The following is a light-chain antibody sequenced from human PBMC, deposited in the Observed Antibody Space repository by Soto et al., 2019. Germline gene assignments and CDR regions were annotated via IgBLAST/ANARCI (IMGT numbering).Light chain of an antibody. J-gene: IGKJ1*01. CDR2: GAS. CDR1: QSVSNNY. V-gene: IGKV3-20*01. Sequence: IVLTQSPGTLSLSPGERATLSCRASQSVSNNYLAWYQQKPGQAPRLLIYGASNRATGIPDRFSGSGSGSDFTLAISSLQPEDFATYYCLQDYNYPRTFGQGTKVDIK. CDR3: LQDYNYPRT.